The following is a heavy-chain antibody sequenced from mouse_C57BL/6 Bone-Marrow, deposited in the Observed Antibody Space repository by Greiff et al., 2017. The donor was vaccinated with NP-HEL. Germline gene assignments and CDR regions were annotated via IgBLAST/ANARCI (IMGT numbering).Heavy chain of an antibody. V-gene: IGHV5-6*01. Sequence: EVKVVESGGDLVKPGGSLKLSCAASGFTFSSYGMSWVRQTPDQRLEWVATISSGGSYTYYPDSVKGRFTISRDNAKNTLYLQMSSLKSEDTAMYYCARHPIDSPFADWGKGTLVTVSA. CDR3: ARHPIDSPFAD. J-gene: IGHJ3*01. D-gene: IGHD3-2*01. CDR2: ISSGGSYT. CDR1: GFTFSSYG.